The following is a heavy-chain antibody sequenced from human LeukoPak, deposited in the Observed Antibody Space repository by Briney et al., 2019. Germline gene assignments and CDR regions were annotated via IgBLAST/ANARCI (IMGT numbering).Heavy chain of an antibody. V-gene: IGHV4-59*01. CDR2: IYYNGNT. D-gene: IGHD3/OR15-3a*01. CDR1: GGYISSYF. CDR3: ARVGLDWGSIDY. Sequence: SETLSLTCTVSGGYISSYFWTWIRQPPGKGLEWIGYIYYNGNTNYNPSLKSRVTMSVDTSKSQFFLKLSSVTAADTAVYYCARVGLDWGSIDYWGQGTLVTVSS. J-gene: IGHJ4*02.